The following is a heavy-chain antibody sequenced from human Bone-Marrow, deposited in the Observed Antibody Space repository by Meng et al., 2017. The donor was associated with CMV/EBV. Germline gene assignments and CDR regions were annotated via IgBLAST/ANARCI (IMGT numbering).Heavy chain of an antibody. J-gene: IGHJ5*02. CDR1: GGTFSSYA. CDR3: ARGEGLLGDWFDP. CDR2: IIPIFGTA. D-gene: IGHD2-8*02. Sequence: VQSGRLGAEMKKPGSSVKVSCKASGGTFSSYAISWVRQAPGQGLEWMGGIIPIFGTANYAQKFQGRVTITADESTSTAYMELSSLRSEDTAVYYCARGEGLLGDWFDPWGQGTLVTVSS. V-gene: IGHV1-69*12.